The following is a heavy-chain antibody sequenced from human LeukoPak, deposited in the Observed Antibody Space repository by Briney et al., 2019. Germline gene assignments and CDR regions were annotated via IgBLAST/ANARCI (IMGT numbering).Heavy chain of an antibody. CDR3: ASRVRGPFPFDY. J-gene: IGHJ4*02. CDR1: GGTFSSYA. V-gene: IGHV1-69*05. Sequence: SVKVSCKASGGTFSSYAISWVRQAPGQGLEWMGGIMPIFGTANYAQKFQGRVTITTDESTSTAYMELSSLRSEDTAVYYCASRVRGPFPFDYWGQGTLVTVFS. CDR2: IMPIFGTA. D-gene: IGHD3-10*01.